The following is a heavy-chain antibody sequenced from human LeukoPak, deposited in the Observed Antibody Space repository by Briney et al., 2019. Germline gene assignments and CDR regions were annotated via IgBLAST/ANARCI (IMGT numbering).Heavy chain of an antibody. Sequence: GGSQRLSCAASGLTFSDYYMSWIRQAPGKGLEWVSYISSSGSTIYYADSVKGRFTISRDNAKNSLYLQMNSLRAEDTAVYYCARELLGYYFDYWGQRTLVTVSS. V-gene: IGHV3-11*01. CDR1: GLTFSDYY. D-gene: IGHD1-26*01. J-gene: IGHJ4*02. CDR3: ARELLGYYFDY. CDR2: ISSSGSTI.